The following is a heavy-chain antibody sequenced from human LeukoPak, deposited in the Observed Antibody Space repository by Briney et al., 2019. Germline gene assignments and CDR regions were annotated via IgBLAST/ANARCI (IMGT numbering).Heavy chain of an antibody. V-gene: IGHV3-30-3*01. Sequence: PPGGSLRLSCAASGFTFSSYAMHWVRQAPGKGLEWVAVISYDGSNKYYADSVKGRFTISRDNSKNTLYLQMNSLRAEDTAVYYCARERYSSSWILDYWGQGTLVTVSS. CDR3: ARERYSSSWILDY. CDR2: ISYDGSNK. D-gene: IGHD6-13*01. CDR1: GFTFSSYA. J-gene: IGHJ4*02.